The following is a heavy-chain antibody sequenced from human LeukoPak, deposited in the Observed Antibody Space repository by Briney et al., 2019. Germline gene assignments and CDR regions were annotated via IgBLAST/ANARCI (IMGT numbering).Heavy chain of an antibody. Sequence: ASVKVSCKASGYTFTAYYIYWVRQAPGQGLEWMGWINPNSGVTNYAQKFQGRVTMTRDTSISTVYMELSRLRSDDTAVYYCARDVGIVGALDIWGQGTRVTVSS. CDR3: ARDVGIVGALDI. J-gene: IGHJ3*02. CDR2: INPNSGVT. V-gene: IGHV1-2*02. D-gene: IGHD1-26*01. CDR1: GYTFTAYY.